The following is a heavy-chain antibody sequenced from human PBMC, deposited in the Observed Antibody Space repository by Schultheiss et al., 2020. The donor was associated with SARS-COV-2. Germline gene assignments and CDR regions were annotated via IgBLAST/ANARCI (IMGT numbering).Heavy chain of an antibody. CDR1: Y. J-gene: IGHJ6*02. V-gene: IGHV4-38-2*02. Sequence: YWGWIRQPPGKGLEWIGYIYHSGSTYYNPSLKSRVTISVDTSKNQFSLKLSSVTAADTAVYYCARVHYYYYGMDVWGQGTTVTVSS. CDR2: IYHSGST. CDR3: ARVHYYYYGMDV.